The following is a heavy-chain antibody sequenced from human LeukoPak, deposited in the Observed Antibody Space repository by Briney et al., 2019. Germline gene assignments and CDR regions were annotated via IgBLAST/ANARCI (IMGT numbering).Heavy chain of an antibody. CDR3: ARDLRAPPGY. V-gene: IGHV3-74*01. D-gene: IGHD7-27*01. Sequence: GGSLRLSCAASGFTFSSYAMSWVRQDPGKGLVWVSGMKGDGSDTTYADSVKGRFIISRDNAKNTVYLQMNSLRAEDTGVYYCARDLRAPPGYWGQGTLVTVSS. CDR2: MKGDGSDT. CDR1: GFTFSSYA. J-gene: IGHJ4*02.